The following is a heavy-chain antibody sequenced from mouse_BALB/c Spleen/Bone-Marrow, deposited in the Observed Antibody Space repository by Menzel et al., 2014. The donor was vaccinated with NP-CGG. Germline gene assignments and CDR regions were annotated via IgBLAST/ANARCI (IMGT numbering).Heavy chain of an antibody. CDR1: GYTFTDYN. J-gene: IGHJ4*01. V-gene: IGHV1S29*02. D-gene: IGHD2-2*01. Sequence: VQLQQSGPELVKPGASVKISCKASGYTFTDYNMQWVKQSHGKSLEWIGYIYPYNGGTGYNQKFRSKATLTVDSSSSTAYMELRSLTSEDSAVYYCARERGYYDAMDYWGQGTSVTVSS. CDR2: IYPYNGGT. CDR3: ARERGYYDAMDY.